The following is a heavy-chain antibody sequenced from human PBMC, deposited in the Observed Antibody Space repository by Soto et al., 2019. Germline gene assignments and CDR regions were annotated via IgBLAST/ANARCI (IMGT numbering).Heavy chain of an antibody. Sequence: GGSLRLSCAASGFTFSSYGMHWVRQAPGKGLEWVAVISYDGSNKYYADSVKGRFTISRDNSKNMLYLQMNSLRAEDTAVYYCAKDVGYCSGGSCYHLGYFDYWGQGT. D-gene: IGHD2-15*01. CDR3: AKDVGYCSGGSCYHLGYFDY. J-gene: IGHJ4*02. V-gene: IGHV3-30*18. CDR1: GFTFSSYG. CDR2: ISYDGSNK.